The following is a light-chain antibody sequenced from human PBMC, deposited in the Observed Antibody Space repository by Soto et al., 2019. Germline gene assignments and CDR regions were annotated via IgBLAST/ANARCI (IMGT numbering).Light chain of an antibody. CDR2: GAS. CDR3: QQYSSSPIT. CDR1: QSVSSSF. Sequence: EIVLTQSPGTLSLSPGERATLSCRASQSVSSSFLAWFQQKPGQAPRLLIYGASSRATGIPDRFSGSGSGTDFTLTISRLEPEDFAVYYCQQYSSSPITFGQGIRLEIK. J-gene: IGKJ5*01. V-gene: IGKV3-20*01.